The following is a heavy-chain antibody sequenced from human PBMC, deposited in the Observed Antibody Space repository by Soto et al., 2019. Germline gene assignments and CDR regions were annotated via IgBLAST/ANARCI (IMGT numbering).Heavy chain of an antibody. V-gene: IGHV1-69*13. Sequence: SVKVSCKASGGTFSSYAISWVRQAPGQGPEWMGGIIPIFGTANYAQKFQGRVTITADESTSTAYMELSSLRSEDTAVYYCASIDSSGYYPRSYYYGMDVWGQGTTVTVS. CDR1: GGTFSSYA. D-gene: IGHD3-22*01. CDR3: ASIDSSGYYPRSYYYGMDV. J-gene: IGHJ6*02. CDR2: IIPIFGTA.